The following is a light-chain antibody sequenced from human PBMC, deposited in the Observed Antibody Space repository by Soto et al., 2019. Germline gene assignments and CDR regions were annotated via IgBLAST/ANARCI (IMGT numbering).Light chain of an antibody. J-gene: IGKJ5*01. V-gene: IGKV3-15*01. CDR1: QSVSNN. Sequence: EIMMTQSPATLFVSPGERATLSCRASQSVSNNLAWYQQKPGQVPRLLIYYASTRATGIPARFSGSGSGTEFTLTISSLQSEDFALYYCQQYNDWPPITFGQGTRLEIK. CDR2: YAS. CDR3: QQYNDWPPIT.